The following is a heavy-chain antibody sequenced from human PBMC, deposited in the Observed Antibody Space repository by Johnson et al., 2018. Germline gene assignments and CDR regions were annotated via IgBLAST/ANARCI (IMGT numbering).Heavy chain of an antibody. J-gene: IGHJ6*02. V-gene: IGHV3-33*01. D-gene: IGHD1-1*01. CDR3: ARGIGGRGYYYYGMDV. Sequence: QVQLVQSGGGVVQPGRSLRLSCAASGFTFSSYGMHWVRPAPGKGLEWVAVIWYDGSNKYYADYVKGRFTISRDNSKNTLYLQMNSLRAEDTAVYYCARGIGGRGYYYYGMDVWGQGTTVTVSS. CDR2: IWYDGSNK. CDR1: GFTFSSYG.